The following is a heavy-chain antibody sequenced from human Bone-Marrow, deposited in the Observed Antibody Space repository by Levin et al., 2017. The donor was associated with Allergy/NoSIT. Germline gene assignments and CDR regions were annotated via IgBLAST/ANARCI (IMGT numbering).Heavy chain of an antibody. CDR1: GGSISRYY. J-gene: IGHJ5*02. CDR3: ARERIVASTTLDL. V-gene: IGHV4-4*07. Sequence: SETLSLTCIVSGGSISRYYWSWIRQPDGKGLEWIGRIYPTGNNNYNPSLKSRVTMSVDTSKNQFSLNLTSVTAADTAVYCCARERIVASTTLDLWGQGTLVTVSS. D-gene: IGHD1-26*01. CDR2: IYPTGNN.